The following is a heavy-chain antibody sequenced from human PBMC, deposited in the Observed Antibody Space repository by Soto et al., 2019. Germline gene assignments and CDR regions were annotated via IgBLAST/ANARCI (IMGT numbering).Heavy chain of an antibody. CDR2: FDPEDGET. CDR3: ATEAELNRPFDY. CDR1: GYTLTELS. D-gene: IGHD1-26*01. J-gene: IGHJ4*02. V-gene: IGHV1-24*01. Sequence: GASVKVSCKVSGYTLTELSMHWVRQAPGKGLEWMGGFDPEDGETIYAQKFQGRVTMTENTSTDTAYMELSSLRSEDTAVYYCATEAELNRPFDYWGQGTLVTVSS.